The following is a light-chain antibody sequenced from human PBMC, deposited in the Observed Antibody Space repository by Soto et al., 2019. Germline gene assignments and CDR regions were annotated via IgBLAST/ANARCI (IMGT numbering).Light chain of an antibody. CDR2: GVS. Sequence: IVLTQSPVTLSLSPGERATLSCRASQSVPGNYLAWLQQKPGQAPRVLIYGVSMRATGIPDRFSGSGSGTDFALTISRLEPEDFAVYFCQQYTSPPWTLGQGTKVDIK. CDR1: QSVPGNY. J-gene: IGKJ1*01. V-gene: IGKV3-20*01. CDR3: QQYTSPPWT.